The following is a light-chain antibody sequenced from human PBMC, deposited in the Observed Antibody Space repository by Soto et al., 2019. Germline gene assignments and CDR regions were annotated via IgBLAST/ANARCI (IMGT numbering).Light chain of an antibody. CDR1: TSNIGSNY. CDR3: ATWDDSLNGFYV. CDR2: RNN. V-gene: IGLV1-47*01. Sequence: QSVLTQPPSASGIPGQGVTISCSGSTSNIGSNYVYWYQQLPGTAPKLLIYRNNQRPSGVPDRFSGSKSGTSASLAISGLRSDDEADYFCATWDDSLNGFYVFGTGTKVTVL. J-gene: IGLJ1*01.